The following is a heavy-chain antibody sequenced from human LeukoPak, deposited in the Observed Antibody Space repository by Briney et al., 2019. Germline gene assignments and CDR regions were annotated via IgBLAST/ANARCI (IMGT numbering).Heavy chain of an antibody. CDR3: ARAFKGRDWLLFPYYFDY. D-gene: IGHD3/OR15-3a*01. CDR1: GFTFSSYW. J-gene: IGHJ4*02. Sequence: PGGSLRLSCAASGFTFSSYWMSWVRQAPGKGLEWVANIKQDGSEKYYVDSVKGRFTISRDNAKNSLYLQMNSLRAEDTAVYYCARAFKGRDWLLFPYYFDYWGQGTLVTVSS. V-gene: IGHV3-7*01. CDR2: IKQDGSEK.